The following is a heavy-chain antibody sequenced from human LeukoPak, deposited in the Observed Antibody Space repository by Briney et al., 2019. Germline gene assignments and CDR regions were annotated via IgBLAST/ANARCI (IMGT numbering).Heavy chain of an antibody. D-gene: IGHD1-1*01. CDR2: IYYSGST. CDR3: ARDAGHQLSRRNYYAIDV. CDR1: GGSISSYH. J-gene: IGHJ6*02. V-gene: IGHV4-59*12. Sequence: SETLSLTCTVSGGSISSYHWSWIRQPPGEGLEWIGYIYYSGSTNYNPSLKSRVTISVDTSKNQFSLKLSSVTAADTAVYYCARDAGHQLSRRNYYAIDVWGQGTTVTVSS.